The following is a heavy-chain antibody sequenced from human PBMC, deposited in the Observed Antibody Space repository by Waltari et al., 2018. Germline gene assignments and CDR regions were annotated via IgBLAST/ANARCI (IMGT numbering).Heavy chain of an antibody. CDR3: ATARVERRRGSWFDP. J-gene: IGHJ5*02. Sequence: QVHLKQSGAEVKKTGASVKVSCKTSGYTFTGYYMHWVRQAPGQGLEWMGWVNPNSGDTNYAQKFQGRVTITRDTSISTAYMELSRLRSDDAAVYYCATARVERRRGSWFDPWGQGTLVTVSS. D-gene: IGHD3-16*01. CDR1: GYTFTGYY. V-gene: IGHV1-2*02. CDR2: VNPNSGDT.